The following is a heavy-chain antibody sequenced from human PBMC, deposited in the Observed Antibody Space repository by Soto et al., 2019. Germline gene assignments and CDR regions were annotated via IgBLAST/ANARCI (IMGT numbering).Heavy chain of an antibody. Sequence: QVQLQESGPGLVKPSETLSLTCTVSGGSISSYYWSWIRQPPGKGLEWIGYISYSGSTSYNPSLKSQVTLSVDTSKNPFSLKLSSVTAAATAVYYCARRTGDYAYWYFDLWGRGTLVTVSS. CDR1: GGSISSYY. J-gene: IGHJ2*01. CDR3: ARRTGDYAYWYFDL. CDR2: ISYSGST. D-gene: IGHD4-17*01. V-gene: IGHV4-59*08.